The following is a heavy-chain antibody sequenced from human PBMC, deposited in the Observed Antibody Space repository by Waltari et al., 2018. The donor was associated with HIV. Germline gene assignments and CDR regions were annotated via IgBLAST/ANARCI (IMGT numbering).Heavy chain of an antibody. CDR3: ARVHYYDSSGYYY. CDR1: GFTFSSYS. CDR2: ISSSSSTI. Sequence: EVQLVESGGGLVQPGGSLRLSCAASGFTFSSYSMNWVRQAPGKGLEWVSYISSSSSTIYYADSVKGRFTISRDNAKNSLYLQMNSLRAEDTAVYYCARVHYYDSSGYYYWGQGTLVTVSS. D-gene: IGHD3-22*01. J-gene: IGHJ4*02. V-gene: IGHV3-48*04.